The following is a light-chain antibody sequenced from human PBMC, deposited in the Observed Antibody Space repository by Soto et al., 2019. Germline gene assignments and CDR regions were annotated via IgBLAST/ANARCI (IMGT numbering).Light chain of an antibody. CDR2: EVS. Sequence: QSVLTQPASVSGSPGQSITISCTGTSSDVGGYNYVSWYQHHPGKTPKLMIYEVSNRPSGVSNRFSGSKSGNTASLTISGLQAEDEADYYCSSYTDSNTRYVFGNGTKVTVL. J-gene: IGLJ1*01. CDR3: SSYTDSNTRYV. V-gene: IGLV2-14*01. CDR1: SSDVGGYNY.